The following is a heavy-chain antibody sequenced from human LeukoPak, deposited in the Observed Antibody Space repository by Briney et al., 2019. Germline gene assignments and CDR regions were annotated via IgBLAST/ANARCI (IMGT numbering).Heavy chain of an antibody. J-gene: IGHJ5*02. CDR1: GFTFSDYW. CDR2: INRDGGEK. V-gene: IGHV3-7*01. Sequence: GGSLRLSCAASGFTFSDYWMSWARQAPGKGLEWVATINRDGGEKYYVDSVKGRFTISRDNSKNSLYLQLSSLRAADTAMYYCARGGITSAGITIRRFDPWGQGTLVTVSS. D-gene: IGHD1-14*01. CDR3: ARGGITSAGITIRRFDP.